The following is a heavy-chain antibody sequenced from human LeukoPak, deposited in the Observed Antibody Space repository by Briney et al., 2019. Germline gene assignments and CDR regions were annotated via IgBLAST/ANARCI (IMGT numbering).Heavy chain of an antibody. Sequence: ASVKVSCKASGYTFTRDTLSWVRQAPGQGLEWMGWINTNSGDPTHAPGFTGRFVFSLDTSVSTAYLQISRLQAEDTAVYYCARGRQDDSGVYPWYFDLWGRGTLVTVSS. CDR3: ARGRQDDSGVYPWYFDL. CDR2: INTNSGDP. D-gene: IGHD3-22*01. J-gene: IGHJ2*01. V-gene: IGHV7-4-1*02. CDR1: GYTFTRDT.